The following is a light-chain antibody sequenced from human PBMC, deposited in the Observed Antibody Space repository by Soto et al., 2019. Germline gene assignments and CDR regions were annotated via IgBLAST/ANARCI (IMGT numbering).Light chain of an antibody. CDR3: GTWDSNLRAVV. V-gene: IGLV1-51*01. CDR2: DNK. CDR1: SSNIGNNE. Sequence: QSVLTQPPSVSAAPGPTVTISCSGSSSNIGNNEISWYQQLPGTAPQLLMFDNKRRPSGIPDRFSGSKSGTSATLDITGLQTGDEADYYCGTWDSNLRAVVFGAGTKLTVL. J-gene: IGLJ2*01.